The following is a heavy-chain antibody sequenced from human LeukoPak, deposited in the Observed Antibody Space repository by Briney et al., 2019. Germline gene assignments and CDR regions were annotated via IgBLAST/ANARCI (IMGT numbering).Heavy chain of an antibody. CDR1: GFTFSNFA. J-gene: IGHJ6*02. CDR3: AKDGAAADFYNYYGMDV. V-gene: IGHV3-23*01. Sequence: GGPLRLSCAASGFTFSNFAMNGVRQAPGKGLEWVSAISGGGDNAYYADSVKGRFTISRDNSKNMLHLQMNSLRAEDTAAYYCAKDGAAADFYNYYGMDVWGQGTTVTVSS. CDR2: ISGGGDNA. D-gene: IGHD6-13*01.